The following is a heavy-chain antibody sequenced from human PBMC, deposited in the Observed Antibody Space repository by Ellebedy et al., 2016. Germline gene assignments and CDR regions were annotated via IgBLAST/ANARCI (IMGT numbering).Heavy chain of an antibody. Sequence: SVKVSCXASGGTFSSYAISWVRQAPGQGLEWMGGIIPIFGTANYAQKFQGRVTITADESTSTAYMELSSLRSEDTAVYYCARDYGDYDHTPWVYWGQGTLVTVSS. CDR3: ARDYGDYDHTPWVY. J-gene: IGHJ4*02. D-gene: IGHD4-17*01. CDR2: IIPIFGTA. V-gene: IGHV1-69*13. CDR1: GGTFSSYA.